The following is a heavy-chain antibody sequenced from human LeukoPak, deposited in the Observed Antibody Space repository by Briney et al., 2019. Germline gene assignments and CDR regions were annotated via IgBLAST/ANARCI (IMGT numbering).Heavy chain of an antibody. J-gene: IGHJ4*02. V-gene: IGHV3-23*01. D-gene: IGHD3-22*01. CDR2: ISGSGGST. CDR3: AKGRVHYYDSSGYYMGSAYFDY. Sequence: GGSLRLSCAASGFTFSSYAMSWVRQAPGKGLEWVSAISGSGGSTYYADSVKGRFTISRDNSKNTLYLQMNSLRAEDTAVYYCAKGRVHYYDSSGYYMGSAYFDYWGQGTLVTVSS. CDR1: GFTFSSYA.